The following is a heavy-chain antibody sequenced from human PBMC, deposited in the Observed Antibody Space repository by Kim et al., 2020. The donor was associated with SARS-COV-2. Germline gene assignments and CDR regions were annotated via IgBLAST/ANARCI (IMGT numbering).Heavy chain of an antibody. D-gene: IGHD3-10*01. CDR2: ISGSGDRT. Sequence: GESLKISCVASGFTFKNFGMSWVRQAPGRGLEWVSGISGSGDRTYYVDFARGRFTITRDNSKNTLDLQMTGLRGEDTAMYYCAKRDSSENAGGLLQYWGQGTLVAVSS. J-gene: IGHJ1*01. V-gene: IGHV3-23*01. CDR3: AKRDSSENAGGLLQY. CDR1: GFTFKNFG.